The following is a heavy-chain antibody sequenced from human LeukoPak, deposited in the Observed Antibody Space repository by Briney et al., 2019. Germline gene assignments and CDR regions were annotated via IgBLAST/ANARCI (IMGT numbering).Heavy chain of an antibody. D-gene: IGHD3-3*01. CDR1: GFTFSSYA. V-gene: IGHV3-30-3*01. CDR3: AKDRTGFDFWSGYPDG. Sequence: GGSLRLSCAASGFTFSSYAMHWVRQAPGKGLEWVAVISYDGSNKYYADSVKGRFTISRDNSKNTLYLQMNSLRAEDTAVYYCAKDRTGFDFWSGYPDGWGQGALVTVSS. J-gene: IGHJ4*02. CDR2: ISYDGSNK.